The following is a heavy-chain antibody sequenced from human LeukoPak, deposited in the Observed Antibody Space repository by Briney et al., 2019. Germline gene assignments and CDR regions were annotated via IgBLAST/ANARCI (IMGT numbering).Heavy chain of an antibody. Sequence: PSETLSLTCAVYGGSFSGYYWSWIRQPPGKGLEWIGEINHSGSTNYNPSLKSRVTISVDTSKNQFSLKLGSVTAADTAVYYCARASYGDYVPPFDYWGQGTLVTVSS. CDR1: GGSFSGYY. CDR2: INHSGST. D-gene: IGHD4-17*01. J-gene: IGHJ4*02. CDR3: ARASYGDYVPPFDY. V-gene: IGHV4-34*01.